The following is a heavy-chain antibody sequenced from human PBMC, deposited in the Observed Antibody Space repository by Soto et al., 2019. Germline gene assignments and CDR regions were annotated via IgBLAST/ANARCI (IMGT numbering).Heavy chain of an antibody. D-gene: IGHD3-9*01. CDR1: GYTFTGHY. J-gene: IGHJ6*02. V-gene: IGHV1-2*04. Sequence: RAPLKVSWKASGYTFTGHYLHWLRQDPGQGLEWMGWINPNIGSTNYARKFQGWVTMTRDSSISTAYMELSKLTSHDTAVYYCARGRTFYDILTGYPDHFDVWRQGTTVTVSS. CDR3: ARGRTFYDILTGYPDHFDV. CDR2: INPNIGST.